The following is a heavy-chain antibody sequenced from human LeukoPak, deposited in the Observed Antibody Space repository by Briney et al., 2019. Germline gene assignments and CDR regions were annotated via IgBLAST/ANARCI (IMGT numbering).Heavy chain of an antibody. J-gene: IGHJ4*02. CDR3: ARLSLQKDIVVVPTALDF. D-gene: IGHD2-2*01. V-gene: IGHV4-34*01. CDR1: GGSFSSNH. CDR2: INHSGST. Sequence: SETLSLTCAVYGGSFSSNHWTWIRQPPGKGLEWIGDINHSGSTNYNPSLKSRVTISVDTSKNQFSLKLRSVTAADTAVYYCARLSLQKDIVVVPTALDFWGQGTLVTVSS.